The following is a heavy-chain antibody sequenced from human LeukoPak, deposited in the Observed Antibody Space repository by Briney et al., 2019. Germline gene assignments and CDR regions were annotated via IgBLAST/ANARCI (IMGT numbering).Heavy chain of an antibody. J-gene: IGHJ6*02. D-gene: IGHD3-10*01. CDR1: GFTFSDYY. V-gene: IGHV4-38-2*02. CDR2: IYYSGST. Sequence: TGGSLRLSCAASGFTFSDYYMSWIRQAPGKGLEWIGSIYYSGSTYYNPSLKSRVTISVDTSKNQFSLKLSSVTAADTAVYYCARERYGSGREYYGMDVWGQGTTVTVSS. CDR3: ARERYGSGREYYGMDV.